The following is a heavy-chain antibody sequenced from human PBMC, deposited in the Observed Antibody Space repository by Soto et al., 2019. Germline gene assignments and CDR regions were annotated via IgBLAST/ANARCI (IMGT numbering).Heavy chain of an antibody. CDR3: ARESGSQPAFDS. Sequence: QVKLVESGGGVVQPGRSLRLSCAASGFTFSDYGMHWVRQAPGKGLEWVAVIWHDGSDKFYADSVRGRFTVSRDNSKNTLFLQMNILRAEDTAMYYCARESGSQPAFDSWGQGTLVTVSS. CDR1: GFTFSDYG. V-gene: IGHV3-33*01. CDR2: IWHDGSDK. D-gene: IGHD1-26*01. J-gene: IGHJ4*02.